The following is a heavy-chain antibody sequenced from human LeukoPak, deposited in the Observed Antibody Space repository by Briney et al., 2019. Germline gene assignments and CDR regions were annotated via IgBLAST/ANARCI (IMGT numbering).Heavy chain of an antibody. V-gene: IGHV3-23*01. CDR3: AKDYYYDSSGYYYGRDY. CDR2: ISGSGGST. J-gene: IGHJ4*02. D-gene: IGHD3-22*01. CDR1: GFTFSSYG. Sequence: GGSLRLSCAASGFTFSSYGMSWVRQAPGKGLEWVPAISGSGGSTYYADSVKGRFTISRDNSKNTLYLQMNSLRAEDTAVYYCAKDYYYDSSGYYYGRDYWGQGTLVTVSS.